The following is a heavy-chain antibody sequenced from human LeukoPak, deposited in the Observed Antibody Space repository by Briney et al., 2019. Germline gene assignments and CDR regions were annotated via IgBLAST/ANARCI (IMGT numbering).Heavy chain of an antibody. CDR1: GFTLSNYA. J-gene: IGHJ3*02. D-gene: IGHD2-2*01. Sequence: PGGSLRLSCAASGFTLSNYAMICVRQPPGKGLEGVSSITSRGSSTYYADSVKGRFTISRDNAKNTLYLQMNSLRAEDTAVYYCAKDRGFREFCSSTSCPDAFDIWGQGTLVTVSS. V-gene: IGHV3-23*01. CDR3: AKDRGFREFCSSTSCPDAFDI. CDR2: ITSRGSST.